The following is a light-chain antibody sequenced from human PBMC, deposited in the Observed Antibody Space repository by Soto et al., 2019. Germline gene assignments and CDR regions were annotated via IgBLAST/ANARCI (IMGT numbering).Light chain of an antibody. Sequence: DIQMTQSPSTLSASVGDRVTITCRASESISGWLAWYQHKPGKAPKLLIYKASSLESGVPSRFSGSGSGTEFTLTISSLQPEDFASYYCQQYNSYSTFGQGTKVDIK. CDR3: QQYNSYST. CDR1: ESISGW. J-gene: IGKJ1*01. CDR2: KAS. V-gene: IGKV1-5*03.